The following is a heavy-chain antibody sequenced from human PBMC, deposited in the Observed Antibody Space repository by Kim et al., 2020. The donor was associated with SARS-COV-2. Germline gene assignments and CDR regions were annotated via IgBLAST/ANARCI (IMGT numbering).Heavy chain of an antibody. J-gene: IGHJ4*02. CDR3: ARDGPSPLPVLDY. CDR1: GFTFSSDW. D-gene: IGHD1-1*01. Sequence: GGSLRLSCAASGFTFSSDWMNWVRQAPGKGLVWVSHIKGDGSSAGYAASVKGRFTISRDNAKNTLYLQMHSLRVEDTALYYCARDGPSPLPVLDYWGQGT. V-gene: IGHV3-74*01. CDR2: IKGDGSSA.